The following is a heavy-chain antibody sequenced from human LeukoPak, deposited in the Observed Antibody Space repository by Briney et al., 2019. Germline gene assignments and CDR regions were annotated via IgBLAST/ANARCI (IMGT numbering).Heavy chain of an antibody. V-gene: IGHV3-21*01. J-gene: IGHJ6*03. D-gene: IGHD1-26*01. CDR2: ISSSSSYI. CDR3: ASSQTGSYPDYYYYYMDV. CDR1: GFTFSPYW. Sequence: GGSLRLSCAASGFTFSPYWMTWVRQAPGKGLEWVSSISSSSSYIYYADSVKGRFTISRDNAKNSLYLQMNSLRAEDTAVYYCASSQTGSYPDYYYYYMDVWGKGTTVTVSS.